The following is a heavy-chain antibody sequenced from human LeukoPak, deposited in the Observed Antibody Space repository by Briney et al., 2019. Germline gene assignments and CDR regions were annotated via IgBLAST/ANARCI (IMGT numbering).Heavy chain of an antibody. Sequence: GGSLRLSCAASGFTFSSYAMSWVRQAPGKGLEWVSAISGSGGSTYYADSVKGRFTISRDNTKNSLYLQMNSLRAEDTAVYYCARVGYCSTTSCYWRAFDYWGQGTLVTVSS. CDR2: ISGSGGST. V-gene: IGHV3-23*01. CDR3: ARVGYCSTTSCYWRAFDY. CDR1: GFTFSSYA. D-gene: IGHD2-2*01. J-gene: IGHJ4*02.